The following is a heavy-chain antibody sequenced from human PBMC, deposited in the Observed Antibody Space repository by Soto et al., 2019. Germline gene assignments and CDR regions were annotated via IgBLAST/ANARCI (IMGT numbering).Heavy chain of an antibody. Sequence: SETLSLTCTVSGGSISSYYWSWIRQPPGKGLEWIGYIYYSGSTNYNPSLKSRVTISVDTSKNQFSLKLSSVTAADTAVYYCAGQDPLSSWYDYCGQGTLLTVSS. CDR1: GGSISSYY. CDR3: AGQDPLSSWYDY. V-gene: IGHV4-59*01. J-gene: IGHJ4*02. CDR2: IYYSGST. D-gene: IGHD6-13*01.